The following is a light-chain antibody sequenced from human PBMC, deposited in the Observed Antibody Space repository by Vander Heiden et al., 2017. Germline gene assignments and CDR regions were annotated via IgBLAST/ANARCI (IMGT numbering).Light chain of an antibody. V-gene: IGKV3-15*01. J-gene: IGKJ4*01. CDR2: GAS. CDR3: LQYNNWPLT. CDR1: QSIATN. Sequence: EMVMTQSPATLSVSPGERATLSCRASQSIATNLAWYQQSPGQPPRLLISGASTRATGIPARFSDSGSGTEFTLAISSLQSEDFAVYYCLQYNNWPLTFGGGTKVEIK.